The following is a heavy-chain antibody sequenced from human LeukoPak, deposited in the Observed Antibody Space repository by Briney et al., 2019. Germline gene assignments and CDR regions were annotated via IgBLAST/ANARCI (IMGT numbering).Heavy chain of an antibody. V-gene: IGHV1-2*02. Sequence: VASVKVSCKASGYTFTGYYMHWVRQAPGQRLEWMGWINPNSGGTNYAQKVQGSVTMTRDTSISTAYMEMSRLRSDDTAVYYWARSLLYYYFYGMDVWGQGTTVTVSS. D-gene: IGHD2-15*01. CDR2: INPNSGGT. J-gene: IGHJ6*02. CDR3: ARSLLYYYFYGMDV. CDR1: GYTFTGYY.